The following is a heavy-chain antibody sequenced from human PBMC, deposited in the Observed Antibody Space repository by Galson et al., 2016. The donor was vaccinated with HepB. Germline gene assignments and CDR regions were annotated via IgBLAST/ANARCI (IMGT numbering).Heavy chain of an antibody. J-gene: IGHJ3*01. Sequence: LSLTCVVSGGSISSGNWWSWVRQPPGKGLEWIGEIYESGTTYYNPSLSSRVTVSMDKSNNHLSLRLESVTAADTAVYFCARHIAGSGTRGFDVWGQGTMATVSS. D-gene: IGHD6-19*01. CDR1: GGSISSGNW. CDR2: IYESGTT. V-gene: IGHV4-4*01. CDR3: ARHIAGSGTRGFDV.